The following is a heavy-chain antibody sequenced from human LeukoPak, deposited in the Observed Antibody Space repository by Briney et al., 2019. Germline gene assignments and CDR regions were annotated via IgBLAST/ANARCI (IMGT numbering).Heavy chain of an antibody. Sequence: GGSLRLSCAASGFTFSSYAMHWVRQAPGKGLEWVAVISYDGSNKYYADSVKGRFTISRDNSKNTLYLQMNSLRAEDTAVYYCARVAHTLTYDSSGYYVDYWGQGTLVTVSS. CDR1: GFTFSSYA. V-gene: IGHV3-30-3*01. CDR2: ISYDGSNK. J-gene: IGHJ4*02. CDR3: ARVAHTLTYDSSGYYVDY. D-gene: IGHD3-22*01.